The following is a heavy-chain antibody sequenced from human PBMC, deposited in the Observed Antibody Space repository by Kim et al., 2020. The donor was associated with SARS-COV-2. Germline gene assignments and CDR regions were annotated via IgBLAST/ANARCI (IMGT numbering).Heavy chain of an antibody. CDR3: ARDLLGGSVSHDY. V-gene: IGHV3-11*06. CDR2: ISSSSSYT. CDR1: GFTFSDYY. J-gene: IGHJ4*02. D-gene: IGHD3-10*01. Sequence: GGSLRLSCAASGFTFSDYYMSWIRQAPGKGLEWVSYISSSSSYTNYADSVKGRFTISRDNAKNSLCLQMNSLRAEDTAVYYCARDLLGGSVSHDYWGQGTLVTVSS.